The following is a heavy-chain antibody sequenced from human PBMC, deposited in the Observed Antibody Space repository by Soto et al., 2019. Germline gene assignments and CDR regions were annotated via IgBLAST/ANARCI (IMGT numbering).Heavy chain of an antibody. CDR1: GFTFTDYA. Sequence: EVQLLESGGGLLQPGRSLRLSCAASGFTFTDYAMSWVRQAPGKGLEWVSLIDASGGYTYYADSVKGRFTISRDNSRNTLYLQMNSLRAEDTAVYYCAKEPTAGPPYYFDYWGQGSLVTVSS. CDR3: AKEPTAGPPYYFDY. CDR2: IDASGGYT. J-gene: IGHJ4*02. D-gene: IGHD6-13*01. V-gene: IGHV3-23*01.